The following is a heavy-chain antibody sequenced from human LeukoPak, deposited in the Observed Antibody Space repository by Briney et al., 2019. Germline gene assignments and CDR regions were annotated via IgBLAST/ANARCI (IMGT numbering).Heavy chain of an antibody. CDR2: IRYDGSNK. Sequence: GGSLRLSCAASGFTFSSYDMHWVRQAPGKGLEWVAFIRYDGSNKYYADSVKGRFIISRDNSKNTLYLQMSSVRADDTAVYYCARNLWFGESSDAFDMWGQGTMVTVSS. D-gene: IGHD3-10*01. V-gene: IGHV3-30*02. CDR3: ARNLWFGESSDAFDM. J-gene: IGHJ3*02. CDR1: GFTFSSYD.